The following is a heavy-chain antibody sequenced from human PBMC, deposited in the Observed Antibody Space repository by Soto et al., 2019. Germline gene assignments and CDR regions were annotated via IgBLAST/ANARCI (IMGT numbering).Heavy chain of an antibody. Sequence: SETLSLTCTVSGGSISSYYWSWIRQPAGKGLEWIGRIYTSGSTNYNPSLKSRVTMSVDTSKNQFSLKLSSVTAADTAVYYCARGPRDYYDSSGYYYFDYWGQGTLVTVSS. J-gene: IGHJ4*02. CDR3: ARGPRDYYDSSGYYYFDY. CDR2: IYTSGST. V-gene: IGHV4-4*07. D-gene: IGHD3-22*01. CDR1: GGSISSYY.